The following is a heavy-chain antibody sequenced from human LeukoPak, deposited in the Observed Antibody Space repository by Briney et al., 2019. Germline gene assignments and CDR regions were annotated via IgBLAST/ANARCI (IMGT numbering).Heavy chain of an antibody. D-gene: IGHD3-10*01. J-gene: IGHJ4*02. CDR3: TTETLLWFGELGY. CDR1: GFTFSNAW. Sequence: GGSLRLSCAASGFTFSNAWMSWVRQAPGKGLEWVGRIKSKTDGGTTDYAAPVKGRYTISRDDSKNTLYRQINSLKTEDSAVYYCTTETLLWFGELGYWGQGTLVTVSS. CDR2: IKSKTDGGTT. V-gene: IGHV3-15*01.